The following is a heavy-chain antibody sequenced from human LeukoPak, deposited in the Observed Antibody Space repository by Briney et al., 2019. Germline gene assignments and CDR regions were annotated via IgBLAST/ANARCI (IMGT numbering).Heavy chain of an antibody. V-gene: IGHV1-8*01. CDR3: ARETAAAGNYYYYYMDV. J-gene: IGHJ6*03. Sequence: GASVEVSCKASGYTFTSYDINWVRQATGQGLEWMGWMNPNSGNTGYAQKFQGRVTMTRNTSISTAYMELSSLRSEDTAVYYCARETAAAGNYYYYYMDVWGKGTTVTVSS. CDR1: GYTFTSYD. CDR2: MNPNSGNT. D-gene: IGHD6-13*01.